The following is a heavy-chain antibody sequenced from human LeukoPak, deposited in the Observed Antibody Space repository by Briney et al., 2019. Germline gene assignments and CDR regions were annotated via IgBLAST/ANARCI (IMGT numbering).Heavy chain of an antibody. J-gene: IGHJ4*02. CDR2: IHYSGST. V-gene: IGHV4-39*07. Sequence: SETLSLTCTVSDGSVSGSGYFWGWVRQPPGKGLEWIGSIHYSGSTYYNPSLKGRVSISLDTSKSQFSLELSPVTAADTAVYYCTRGLSIAAGGTWGQGTLVTVSS. CDR3: TRGLSIAAGGT. D-gene: IGHD6-13*01. CDR1: DGSVSGSGYF.